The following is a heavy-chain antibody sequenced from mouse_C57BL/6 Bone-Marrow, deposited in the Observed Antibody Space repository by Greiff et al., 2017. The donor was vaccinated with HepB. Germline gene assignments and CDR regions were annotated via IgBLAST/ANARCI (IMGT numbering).Heavy chain of an antibody. CDR3: ARNLYDYDPWFAY. J-gene: IGHJ3*01. Sequence: DVMLVESGGGLVKPGGSLKLSCAASGFTFSDYGMHWVRQAPEKGLEWVAYISSGSSTIYYADTVKGRFTISRDNAKNTLFLQMTSLRSEDTAMYYCARNLYDYDPWFAYWGQGTLVTVSA. V-gene: IGHV5-17*01. CDR2: ISSGSSTI. CDR1: GFTFSDYG. D-gene: IGHD2-4*01.